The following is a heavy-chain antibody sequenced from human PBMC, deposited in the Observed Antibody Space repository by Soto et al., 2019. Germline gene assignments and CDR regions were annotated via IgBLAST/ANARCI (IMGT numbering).Heavy chain of an antibody. CDR1: GFTFSSYA. Sequence: GGSLRLSCAASGFTFSSYAMSWVRQAPGKGLEWVSAISGSGGSTYYADSVKGRFTISRDNSKNTLYLQMNSLRAEDTAVYYCAKVTKSTNSYYNAVWGNGTTVTVSS. V-gene: IGHV3-23*01. CDR3: AKVTKSTNSYYNAV. CDR2: ISGSGGST. J-gene: IGHJ6*03.